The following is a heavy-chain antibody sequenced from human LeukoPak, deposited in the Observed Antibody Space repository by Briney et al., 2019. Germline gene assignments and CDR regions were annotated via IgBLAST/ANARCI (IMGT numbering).Heavy chain of an antibody. CDR2: ISAYNGNT. Sequence: GASVKVSYTPAGYTFSSYGTSGVRQAPGQGLEWMGWISAYNGNTNYAQKLQGRVTMTTDTSTSTAYMELRSLRSDDTAVYYCARDGPYSTGRTTHWGQGTLVTVSS. D-gene: IGHD6-19*01. CDR1: GYTFSSYG. J-gene: IGHJ4*02. CDR3: ARDGPYSTGRTTH. V-gene: IGHV1-18*01.